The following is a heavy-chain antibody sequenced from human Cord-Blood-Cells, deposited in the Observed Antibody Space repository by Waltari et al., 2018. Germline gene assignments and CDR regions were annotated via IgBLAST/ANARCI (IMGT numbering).Heavy chain of an antibody. CDR2: IYYSGST. D-gene: IGHD5-12*01. CDR1: GGSISSGGYY. V-gene: IGHV4-31*03. Sequence: QVQLQESGPGLVKPSQTLSLTCTVSGGSISSGGYYWSWIRQHPGKGQEWIGYIYYSGSTYYHPSLKSRVTISVDTSKNQFSLKLSSVTAADTAVYYCARVGYSGYDFDYWGQGTLVTVSS. J-gene: IGHJ4*02. CDR3: ARVGYSGYDFDY.